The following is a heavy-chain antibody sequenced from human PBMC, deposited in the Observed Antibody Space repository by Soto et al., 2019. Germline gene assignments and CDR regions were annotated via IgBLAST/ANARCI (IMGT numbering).Heavy chain of an antibody. CDR3: ARGTRTVTVTTYMDV. D-gene: IGHD4-17*01. J-gene: IGHJ6*03. CDR2: INAGNGNT. Sequence: GASVKVSCKASGYTFTSYAMHWVRQAPGQRLEWMGWINAGNGNTKYSQKFQGRVTITRDTSASTAYMELSSLRSEDTAVYYCARGTRTVTVTTYMDVWGKGTTVTVSS. V-gene: IGHV1-3*01. CDR1: GYTFTSYA.